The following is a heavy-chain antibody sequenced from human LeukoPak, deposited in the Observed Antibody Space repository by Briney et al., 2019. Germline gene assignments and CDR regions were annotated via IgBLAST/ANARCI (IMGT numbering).Heavy chain of an antibody. CDR3: ATPRIYCGGDCYPDAFDI. J-gene: IGHJ3*02. CDR1: GGTFSIYA. D-gene: IGHD2-21*02. V-gene: IGHV1-69*04. Sequence: ASVKVSRKASGGTFSIYAISWVRQAPGQGLEWMGRIIPIFGIANYAQKFQGRATITADKSTSTAYMELSSLRSEDTAVYYCATPRIYCGGDCYPDAFDIWGQGTMVTVSS. CDR2: IIPIFGIA.